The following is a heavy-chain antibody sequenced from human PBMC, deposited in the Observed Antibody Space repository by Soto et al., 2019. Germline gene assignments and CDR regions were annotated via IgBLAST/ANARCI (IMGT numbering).Heavy chain of an antibody. V-gene: IGHV3-7*01. Sequence: PGGSLRLSCAASGFTFSSYWMSWVRQAPGKGLEWVANIKQDGSEKYYVDSAKGRFTISRDNAKNSLYLQMNSLRAEDTAVYYCARSAVEAYCGGDCYSHAFDIWGQGTMVTVSS. CDR3: ARSAVEAYCGGDCYSHAFDI. J-gene: IGHJ3*02. D-gene: IGHD2-21*02. CDR1: GFTFSSYW. CDR2: IKQDGSEK.